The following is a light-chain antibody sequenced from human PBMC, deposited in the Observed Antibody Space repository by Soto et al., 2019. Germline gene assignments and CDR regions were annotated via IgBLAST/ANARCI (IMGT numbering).Light chain of an antibody. J-gene: IGKJ1*01. CDR2: GTY. V-gene: IGKV3-15*01. Sequence: DIVLTQSPGTLSLYPGERVTLSCRASQSISGNYLAWYQHKPGQAPRLLISGTYTRATGIPARFSGSGSGTEFTLTISSLQSEDFAVYYCQQYNNWPSWTFGQGTKVDIK. CDR1: QSISGN. CDR3: QQYNNWPSWT.